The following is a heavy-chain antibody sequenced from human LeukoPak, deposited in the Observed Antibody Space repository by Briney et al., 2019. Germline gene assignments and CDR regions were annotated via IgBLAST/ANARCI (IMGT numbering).Heavy chain of an antibody. CDR2: ISGSGGDT. CDR3: AKARGATYGTYYFDY. V-gene: IGHV3-23*01. Sequence: PGGSLRLSCAASGFTFSSYAMNWVRQAPGKGLEWVSISGSGGDTYYAGSVKGRFTISRDNSKNTLYPQMNSLRAEDTAVYYCAKARGATYGTYYFDYWGQGTLVTVSS. J-gene: IGHJ4*02. CDR1: GFTFSSYA. D-gene: IGHD4/OR15-4a*01.